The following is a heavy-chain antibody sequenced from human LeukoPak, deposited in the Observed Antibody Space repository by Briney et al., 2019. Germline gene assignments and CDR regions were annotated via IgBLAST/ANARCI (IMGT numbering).Heavy chain of an antibody. J-gene: IGHJ6*04. D-gene: IGHD2-15*01. V-gene: IGHV4-34*01. CDR3: ARASRCSGGSCYPGTYYGMDV. Sequence: PSETLSLTCAVYGGSFSGYYWSWIRQPPGKGLEWIGEINHSGSTNYNPSLTSRVTISVDTSKNQFSLKLSSVTAADTAVYYCARASRCSGGSCYPGTYYGMDVWGKGTTVTVSS. CDR1: GGSFSGYY. CDR2: INHSGST.